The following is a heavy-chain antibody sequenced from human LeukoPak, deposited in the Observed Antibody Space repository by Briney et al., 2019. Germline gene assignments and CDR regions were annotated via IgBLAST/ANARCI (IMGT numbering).Heavy chain of an antibody. CDR1: GGSFSGYY. Sequence: PSETLSLTCAVYGGSFSGYYWSWIRQPPGKGLEWIGEINHSGSTNYNPSLKSRVTISVDTSKNQYSLKLSSVTAADTAVYYCARAMLPYYGSGSYYDYWGQGTLVTVSS. V-gene: IGHV4-34*01. D-gene: IGHD3-10*01. CDR2: INHSGST. CDR3: ARAMLPYYGSGSYYDY. J-gene: IGHJ4*02.